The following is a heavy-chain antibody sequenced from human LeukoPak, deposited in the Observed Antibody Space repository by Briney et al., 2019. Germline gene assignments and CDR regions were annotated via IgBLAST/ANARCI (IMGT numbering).Heavy chain of an antibody. Sequence: ASVKVSCKASGYTFTGYYMHWVRQAPGQGLEWMGWINPNSGGTNYAQKFQGRVTMTRDTSISTVYMELSRLRSDDTAVYYCARSDCSSTSCYVGDDWFDPWGQGTLVTVSS. D-gene: IGHD2-2*01. CDR1: GYTFTGYY. V-gene: IGHV1-2*02. CDR3: ARSDCSSTSCYVGDDWFDP. J-gene: IGHJ5*02. CDR2: INPNSGGT.